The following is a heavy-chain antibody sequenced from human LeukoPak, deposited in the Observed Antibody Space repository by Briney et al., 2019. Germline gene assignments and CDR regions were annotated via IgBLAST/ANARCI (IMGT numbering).Heavy chain of an antibody. Sequence: GGSLRLSCAASGFTFSSNWMYWVRQAPGKGLVWVSRINPDGSDINYADSVKGRFTISRDNAKNTLYLQMNSLRAEDIAVYYCAKVSLSLYCTGGSCHYFDFWGQGALVTVSS. D-gene: IGHD2-15*01. V-gene: IGHV3-74*01. J-gene: IGHJ4*02. CDR1: GFTFSSNW. CDR2: INPDGSDI. CDR3: AKVSLSLYCTGGSCHYFDF.